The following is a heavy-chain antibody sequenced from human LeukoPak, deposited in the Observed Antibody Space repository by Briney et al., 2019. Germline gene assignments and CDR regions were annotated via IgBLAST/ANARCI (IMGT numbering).Heavy chain of an antibody. J-gene: IGHJ3*02. D-gene: IGHD3-3*01. Sequence: GGSLRLSCAASGFTVSSNYMNWVRQAPGKGLEWVSIIYSGGSTYYADSVKGRFTISRDNSKNTLYLQMDSLRAEDTAVYYCARELRGNTFDMWGQGTMVTVSS. CDR2: IYSGGST. CDR3: ARELRGNTFDM. CDR1: GFTVSSNY. V-gene: IGHV3-53*01.